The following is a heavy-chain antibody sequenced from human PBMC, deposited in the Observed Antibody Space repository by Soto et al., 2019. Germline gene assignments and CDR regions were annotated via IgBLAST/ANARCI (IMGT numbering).Heavy chain of an antibody. V-gene: IGHV3-30*18. J-gene: IGHJ4*02. CDR1: GFAFGSYG. CDR3: AKDGNVYTSGWYAPSLDY. D-gene: IGHD6-19*01. CDR2: ISDDGSNE. Sequence: QVQLVESGGGVVQPGRSLRLSCAASGFAFGSYGMHWVRQAPGKGLEWVALISDDGSNEYYADSVKGRFTISRDNSQNKLELQMNSLRADDTAVYYCAKDGNVYTSGWYAPSLDYWGQGTLVTVSS.